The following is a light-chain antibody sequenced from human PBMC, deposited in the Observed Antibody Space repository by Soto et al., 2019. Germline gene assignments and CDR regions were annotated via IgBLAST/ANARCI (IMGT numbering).Light chain of an antibody. CDR1: SSDIGGYNY. CDR2: DVS. Sequence: QSVLTQPASVSGSPGQSITISCTGTSSDIGGYNYVSWYQQLPGKVPKLIIYDVSNRPSGVSDRFSGSKSGNAASLTISGLQAEDEDDSYCRSYTSTSTLYVFGTGTKLTVL. V-gene: IGLV2-14*03. CDR3: RSYTSTSTLYV. J-gene: IGLJ1*01.